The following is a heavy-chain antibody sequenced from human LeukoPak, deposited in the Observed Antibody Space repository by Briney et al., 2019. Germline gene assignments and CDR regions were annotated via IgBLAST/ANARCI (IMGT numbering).Heavy chain of an antibody. CDR3: ARGPRVLGYCSSTSCYANY. Sequence: GGSLRLSCAASGFTFSSYAMHWVRQAPGKGLEYVSAISSNGGSTYYANSVKGRFTISRDNSKNTLYLQMGSLRAEDMAVYYCARGPRVLGYCSSTSCYANYWGQGTLVTVPS. J-gene: IGHJ4*02. CDR1: GFTFSSYA. D-gene: IGHD2-2*01. V-gene: IGHV3-64*01. CDR2: ISSNGGST.